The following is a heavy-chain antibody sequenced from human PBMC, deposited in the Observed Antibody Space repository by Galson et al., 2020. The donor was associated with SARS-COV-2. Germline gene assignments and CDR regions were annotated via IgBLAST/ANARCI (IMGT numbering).Heavy chain of an antibody. CDR1: GFTFSSYA. J-gene: IGHJ4*02. V-gene: IGHV3-23*01. Sequence: GGSLRLSCVASGFTFSSYAMTWVRQAPGKGLEWVSTIDGGGNTYYADSVKGRFTISRDNSKNTLYLQTNSLRAEDTAIYYCARDWGGDHVPVDYWGQGTLVTVSS. D-gene: IGHD3-16*02. CDR3: ARDWGGDHVPVDY. CDR2: IDGGGNT.